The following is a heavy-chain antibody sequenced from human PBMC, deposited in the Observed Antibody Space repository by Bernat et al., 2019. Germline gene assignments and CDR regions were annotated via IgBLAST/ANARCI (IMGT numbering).Heavy chain of an antibody. Sequence: EVQLVESGGGLVQPGGSLRLSCAASGFTFSDYWMHWVRQAPGKGLLWVSRINSDESGTSYADSVKGRFAISRDNAKNTLYLQMNSLRAEDTAVYYCARGGIAARTDYWGQGTLVTVSS. J-gene: IGHJ4*02. CDR3: ARGGIAARTDY. CDR1: GFTFSDYW. CDR2: INSDESGT. D-gene: IGHD6-6*01. V-gene: IGHV3-74*01.